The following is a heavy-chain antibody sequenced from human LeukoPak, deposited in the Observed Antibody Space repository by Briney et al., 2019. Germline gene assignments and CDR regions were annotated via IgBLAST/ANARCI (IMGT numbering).Heavy chain of an antibody. V-gene: IGHV4-59*01. CDR3: ATGYYEPFAT. J-gene: IGHJ5*02. Sequence: SETLSPTCSVSGASLSSYYWDWLRQTPGKGLEWIGYISDTGKTDPNPSLKSRVSISLDMSKKQFSLRLRSVTAADSAVYYCATGYYEPFATWGPGIVVAVSS. CDR2: ISDTGKT. CDR1: GASLSSYY. D-gene: IGHD2/OR15-2a*01.